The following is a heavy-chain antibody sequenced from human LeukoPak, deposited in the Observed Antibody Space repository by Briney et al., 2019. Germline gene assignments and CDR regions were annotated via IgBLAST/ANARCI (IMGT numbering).Heavy chain of an antibody. D-gene: IGHD4-23*01. V-gene: IGHV3-48*03. CDR2: ISSSGSTI. CDR1: EFTFSSYE. J-gene: IGHJ4*02. Sequence: GGSLRLSCAVSEFTFSSYEMNWVRQAPGKWLEWVSYISSSGSTIYYADSVKGRFTISRDNAKNSLYLQMNSLRVEDTAVYYCARGYAGTLFYWGQGTLVTVSS. CDR3: ARGYAGTLFY.